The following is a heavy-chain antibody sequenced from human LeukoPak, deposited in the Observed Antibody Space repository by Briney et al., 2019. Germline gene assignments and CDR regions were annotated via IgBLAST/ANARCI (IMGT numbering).Heavy chain of an antibody. CDR2: INHSGSA. CDR3: ARGREVVVDQNYYFDY. V-gene: IGHV4-34*01. CDR1: GGSFSGYY. J-gene: IGHJ4*02. D-gene: IGHD2-15*01. Sequence: TTSETLSLTCAVYGGSFSGYYWSWIRQPPGKGLEWIGEINHSGSANYNPSLKSRVTISVDTSKNQFSLKLSSVTAADTAVYYCARGREVVVDQNYYFDYWGQGTLVTVSS.